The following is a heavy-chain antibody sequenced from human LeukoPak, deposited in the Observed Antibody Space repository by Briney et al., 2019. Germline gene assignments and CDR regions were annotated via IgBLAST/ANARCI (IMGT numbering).Heavy chain of an antibody. CDR1: GFIFSSYA. CDR2: ISGSGGTNT. CDR3: AKRMIDSCGGSSCYSVDY. D-gene: IGHD2-15*01. V-gene: IGHV3-23*01. J-gene: IGHJ4*02. Sequence: GGSLRLSCAASGFIFSSYAMSWARQAPGKGLEWVSGISGSGGTNTYYADSVKGRFTISRDSSKNVLYLQMNSLRAEDTAVYYCAKRMIDSCGGSSCYSVDYWGQGTLVTVSS.